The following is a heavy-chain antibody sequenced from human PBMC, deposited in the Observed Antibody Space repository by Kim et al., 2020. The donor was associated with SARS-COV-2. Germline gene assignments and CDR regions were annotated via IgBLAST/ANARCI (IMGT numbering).Heavy chain of an antibody. CDR2: IWYDGSKK. CDR3: ARDEEYSHFDL. V-gene: IGHV3-33*01. J-gene: IGHJ2*01. Sequence: GGSLRLSCAASGFTFSSYGMHWVRQAPGKGLEWVAVIWYDGSKKYYADSVKGRFTISRDNSKNTLYLQMNSLRAEDTAVYYCARDEEYSHFDLWGRGTLVTVSS. CDR1: GFTFSSYG. D-gene: IGHD5-12*01.